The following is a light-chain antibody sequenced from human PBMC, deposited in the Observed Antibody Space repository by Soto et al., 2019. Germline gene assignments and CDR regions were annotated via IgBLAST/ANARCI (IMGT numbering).Light chain of an antibody. Sequence: EIVLTQSPGTLSLSPGESATLSCRASQSVSSSYLAWYQQKPGQAPRLLISAAYSRASGIPGRFSGSGSGTDFTLTNRRLEAEDFAVYYCQHYGGPFTFGPGTKVDIK. CDR3: QHYGGPFT. CDR2: AAY. J-gene: IGKJ3*01. V-gene: IGKV3-20*01. CDR1: QSVSSSY.